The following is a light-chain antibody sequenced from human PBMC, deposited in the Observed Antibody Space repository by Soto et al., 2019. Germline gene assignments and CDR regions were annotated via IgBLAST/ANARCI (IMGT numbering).Light chain of an antibody. Sequence: EKVMKQSPATVSVSPGERASLSCRASQSVSSNLAWYQQKPGQAPRLLIYGASTRATGIPARFSGSGSGTEFTLTISSLQSEDFAVYYCQQYNNWPPRGTFGQGTKVEIK. CDR1: QSVSSN. V-gene: IGKV3-15*01. CDR3: QQYNNWPPRGT. CDR2: GAS. J-gene: IGKJ1*01.